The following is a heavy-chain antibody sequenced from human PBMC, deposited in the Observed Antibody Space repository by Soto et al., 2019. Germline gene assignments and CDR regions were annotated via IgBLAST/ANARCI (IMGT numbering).Heavy chain of an antibody. Sequence: SVKVSCKASRFTFSNSAMQWVRQTRGQRLEWIGWIVVGSGNTNYAPKFQERVSITRDMSTSTVYLELSSLRSEDTAVYYCTADPSARGAVGWHYFDYWGQGTLVTVSS. J-gene: IGHJ4*02. V-gene: IGHV1-58*02. CDR2: IVVGSGNT. D-gene: IGHD6-19*01. CDR3: TADPSARGAVGWHYFDY. CDR1: RFTFSNSA.